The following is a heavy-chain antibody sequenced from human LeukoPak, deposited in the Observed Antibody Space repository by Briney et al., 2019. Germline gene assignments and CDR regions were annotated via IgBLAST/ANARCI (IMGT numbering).Heavy chain of an antibody. V-gene: IGHV1-69*05. D-gene: IGHD2-21*02. CDR1: GGTFSSYA. Sequence: ASVKVSCKPSGGTFSSYAISWVRQAPGQGLEWTGRIIPIFGTANYAQKFQGRVTIITDESTSTAYMELSSLRSEDTAVYYCARAYCGGDCYGAGYYYMDVWGKGTTVTVSS. CDR3: ARAYCGGDCYGAGYYYMDV. CDR2: IIPIFGTA. J-gene: IGHJ6*03.